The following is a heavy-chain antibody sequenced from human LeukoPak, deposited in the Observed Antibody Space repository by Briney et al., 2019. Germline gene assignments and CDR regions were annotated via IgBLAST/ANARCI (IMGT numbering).Heavy chain of an antibody. CDR1: GGSFSGYY. CDR2: INHSGST. Sequence: SETLSLTCTVYGGSFSGYYWNWIRQPPGKGLEWIGEINHSGSTNYIPSLKSRVTISVDTSKNQFSLKLSSVTAADTAVYYCARGSKMLGYNWFDPWGQGTLVTVSS. J-gene: IGHJ5*02. D-gene: IGHD1-26*01. V-gene: IGHV4-34*01. CDR3: ARGSKMLGYNWFDP.